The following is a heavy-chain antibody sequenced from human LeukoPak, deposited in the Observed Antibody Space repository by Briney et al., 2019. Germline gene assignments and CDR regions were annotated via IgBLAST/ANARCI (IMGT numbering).Heavy chain of an antibody. CDR2: IYYSGST. D-gene: IGHD3-22*01. V-gene: IGHV4-39*07. CDR1: GGSISSSSYY. J-gene: IGHJ4*02. CDR3: ARTRAYYYDSPFDY. Sequence: PSETLSLTCTVSGGSISSSSYYWGWIRQPPGKGLEWIGSIYYSGSTYYNPSLKSRVTISVDTSKNQFSLKLSSVTAADTAVYYCARTRAYYYDSPFDYWGQGTLVTVSS.